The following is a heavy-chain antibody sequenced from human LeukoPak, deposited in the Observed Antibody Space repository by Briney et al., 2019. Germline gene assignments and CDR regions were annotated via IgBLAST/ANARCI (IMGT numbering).Heavy chain of an antibody. CDR1: GGSISSYH. Sequence: SETLSLTCTVSGGSISSYHWSWIRQPAGKGLEWIGRIYTSGSTNYNPSLKSRVTMSVDTSKKQFSLKLSSVTAADTAVYYCARMTTINWYFDLWGRGTLVTVSS. CDR3: ARMTTINWYFDL. CDR2: IYTSGST. J-gene: IGHJ2*01. V-gene: IGHV4-4*07. D-gene: IGHD4-11*01.